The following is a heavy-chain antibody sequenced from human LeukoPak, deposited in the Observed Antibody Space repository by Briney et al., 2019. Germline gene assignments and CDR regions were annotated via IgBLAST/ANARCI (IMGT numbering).Heavy chain of an antibody. Sequence: SETLSLTCTVSGGSISSYYWSWIRQPPGKGLEWIGYIYYSGSTNYNPSLKSRVTISVDTSKNQFSLKLSSVTAADTAVYYCARGLVGYCSGGSCYDDYWGQGTLVTVSS. J-gene: IGHJ4*02. CDR3: ARGLVGYCSGGSCYDDY. CDR1: GGSISSYY. D-gene: IGHD2-15*01. CDR2: IYYSGST. V-gene: IGHV4-59*12.